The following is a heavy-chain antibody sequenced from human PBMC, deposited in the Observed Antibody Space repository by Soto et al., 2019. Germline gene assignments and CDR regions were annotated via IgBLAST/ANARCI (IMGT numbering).Heavy chain of an antibody. J-gene: IGHJ6*02. D-gene: IGHD4-17*01. V-gene: IGHV4-30-4*01. CDR2: IYYSGST. Sequence: KASETLSLTCTVSGGSISSGDYYWSWIRQPPGKGLEWIGYIYYSGSTYYNPSLKSRVTISVDTSKNQFSLKLSSVTAADTAVYYCARASMTTSYYYYYYGMDVWGQGTTVTVSS. CDR1: GGSISSGDYY. CDR3: ARASMTTSYYYYYYGMDV.